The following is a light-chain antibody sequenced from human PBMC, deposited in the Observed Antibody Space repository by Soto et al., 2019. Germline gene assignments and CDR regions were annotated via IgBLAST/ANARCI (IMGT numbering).Light chain of an antibody. CDR3: MQALETPYT. J-gene: IGKJ2*01. Sequence: DIVVTQAPLSLPVAPGEPASISCRSSKSLLLSNGYNYLDWYLQKPGQSPQVLIYLGSNRASGVPERFSGSGSGTDFTLKITRVEAEDVGVYYCMQALETPYTFGQGTRLEIK. V-gene: IGKV2-28*01. CDR1: KSLLLSNGYNY. CDR2: LGS.